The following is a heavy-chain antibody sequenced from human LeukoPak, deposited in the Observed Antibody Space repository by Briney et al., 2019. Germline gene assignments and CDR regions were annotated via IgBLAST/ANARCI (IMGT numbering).Heavy chain of an antibody. V-gene: IGHV1-2*02. CDR2: INPNSGGT. J-gene: IGHJ5*02. Sequence: GASVKVSCKASGYTFTGYYMHWVQQAPGQGLEWMGWINPNSGGTNYAQKFQGRVTMTRDTSISTAYMELSRLRSDDTAVYYCARDRHGYSSSWSANNWFDPWGQGTLVTVSS. D-gene: IGHD6-13*01. CDR1: GYTFTGYY. CDR3: ARDRHGYSSSWSANNWFDP.